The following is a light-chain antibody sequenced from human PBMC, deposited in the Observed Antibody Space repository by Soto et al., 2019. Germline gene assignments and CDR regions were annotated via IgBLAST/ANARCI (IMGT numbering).Light chain of an antibody. CDR2: SNN. Sequence: QSVLTQPPSASGTPGQRVTISCSGSSSSIGTNTVTWYQQLPGTAPKLLIYSNNQRPSGVPDRFSGSKSGTSASLAISGLQSEDEADYYCAAWDVSLVVFGRGTKLTVL. CDR1: SSSIGTNT. CDR3: AAWDVSLVV. V-gene: IGLV1-44*01. J-gene: IGLJ2*01.